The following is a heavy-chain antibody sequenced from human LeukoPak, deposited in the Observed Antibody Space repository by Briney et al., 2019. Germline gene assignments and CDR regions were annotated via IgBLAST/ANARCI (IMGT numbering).Heavy chain of an antibody. J-gene: IGHJ4*02. V-gene: IGHV3-30-3*01. D-gene: IGHD3/OR15-3a*01. Sequence: HAGGSLRLSCAASGFTFSSYAMHWVRQAPGKGLEWVAVISYDGSNKYYADSVKGRFTISRDNSKNTLYLQMNSLRAEDTAVYYCAKGRSGLAHIDFDYWGQGTLVTVSS. CDR2: ISYDGSNK. CDR1: GFTFSSYA. CDR3: AKGRSGLAHIDFDY.